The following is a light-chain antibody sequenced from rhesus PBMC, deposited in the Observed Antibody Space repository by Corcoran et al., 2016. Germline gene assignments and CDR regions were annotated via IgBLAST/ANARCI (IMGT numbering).Light chain of an antibody. CDR1: SSDIGGFKR. CDR2: DVS. J-gene: IGLJ1*01. Sequence: QAAPTQSPSVSGSPGQSVTISCTGTSSDIGGFKRVSWYQHHPGKAPKLMIYDVSKRPSGISDRFSGSKSANTAPLTISGLQAEDEADYYCSSYGSSYIYMFGGGTRLTVL. V-gene: IGLV2-13*03. CDR3: SSYGSSYIYM.